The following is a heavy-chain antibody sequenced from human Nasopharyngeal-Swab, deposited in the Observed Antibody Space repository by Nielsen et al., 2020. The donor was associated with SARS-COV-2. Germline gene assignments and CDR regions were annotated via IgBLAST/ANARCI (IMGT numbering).Heavy chain of an antibody. V-gene: IGHV3-30-3*01. Sequence: GGSLRLSCAASGFIFSSYAMHWVRQAPGKGLEWVAVISYDESNKYYADSVKDRFTISRDNSKNTLYLQMNSLRAEDTAVYYCARGGLDSSSWYGYYFDYWGQGTLVTVSS. CDR2: ISYDESNK. J-gene: IGHJ4*02. D-gene: IGHD6-13*01. CDR3: ARGGLDSSSWYGYYFDY. CDR1: GFIFSSYA.